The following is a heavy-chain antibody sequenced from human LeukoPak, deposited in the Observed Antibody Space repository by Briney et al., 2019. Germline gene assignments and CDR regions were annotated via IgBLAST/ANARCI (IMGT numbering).Heavy chain of an antibody. CDR1: GFTFSEYW. D-gene: IGHD6-13*01. V-gene: IGHV3-7*01. CDR3: AKSGRAAAGTYYYYYMDV. Sequence: GESLRLSCATSGFTFSEYWMSWVRQAPGKGLEWVASINQDVTLTYYADSVEGRFSISRDNSKNTLYLQMNSLRAEDTAVYYCAKSGRAAAGTYYYYYMDVWGKGTTVTISS. CDR2: INQDVTLT. J-gene: IGHJ6*03.